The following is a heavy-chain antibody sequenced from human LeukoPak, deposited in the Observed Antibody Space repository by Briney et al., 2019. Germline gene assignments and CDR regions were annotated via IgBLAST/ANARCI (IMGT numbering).Heavy chain of an antibody. Sequence: GGSLRLSCAASGFTFSSYEMNWVRQAPGKGLEWVSYISSSGSTIYYADSVKGRFTISRDNAKNSLYLQMNSLRAEDTAVYYCARADILTGYMSFDYWGQGTLVTVSS. J-gene: IGHJ4*02. V-gene: IGHV3-48*03. D-gene: IGHD3-9*01. CDR2: ISSSGSTI. CDR3: ARADILTGYMSFDY. CDR1: GFTFSSYE.